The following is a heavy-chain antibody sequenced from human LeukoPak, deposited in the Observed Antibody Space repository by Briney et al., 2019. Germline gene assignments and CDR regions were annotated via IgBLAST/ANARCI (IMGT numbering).Heavy chain of an antibody. V-gene: IGHV5-51*01. CDR3: ARLDGSGLFIMNLFDP. D-gene: IGHD3-10*01. J-gene: IGHJ5*02. Sequence: GESLKISCKDSGYSFTTHWIGWVRQMPGKGLEWMGIIYPGDSDTRYSPSFQGQVTISVDKSISTAYLQWSSLKASDTAIYYCARLDGSGLFIMNLFDPWGQGTLVTVS. CDR1: GYSFTTHW. CDR2: IYPGDSDT.